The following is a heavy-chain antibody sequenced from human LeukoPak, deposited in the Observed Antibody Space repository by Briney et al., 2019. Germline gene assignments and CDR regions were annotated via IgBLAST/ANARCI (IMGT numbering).Heavy chain of an antibody. CDR2: IIPILGIA. Sequence: SVKVSRKASGGTFSSYAISWVRQAPGQGLEWMGRIIPILGIANYAQKFQGRVTITADKSTSTAYMELSSLRSEDTAVYYCARDLGTHYGSGRDYWGQGTLVTVSS. D-gene: IGHD3-10*01. CDR1: GGTFSSYA. V-gene: IGHV1-69*04. CDR3: ARDLGTHYGSGRDY. J-gene: IGHJ4*02.